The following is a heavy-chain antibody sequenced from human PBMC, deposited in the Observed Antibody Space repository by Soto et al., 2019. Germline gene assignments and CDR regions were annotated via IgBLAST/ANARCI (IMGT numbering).Heavy chain of an antibody. CDR1: GGSISSSSYY. CDR2: IYYSGST. D-gene: IGHD6-13*01. Sequence: SETLSLTCTVSGGSISSSSYYWGWIRQPPGKGLEWIGSIYYSGSTYYNPSLKSRVTISVDMSKNQFSMRLSSVTAADTDVYYCARDLRASSSWYRFDSWGQGTLVTVSS. J-gene: IGHJ4*02. V-gene: IGHV4-39*07. CDR3: ARDLRASSSWYRFDS.